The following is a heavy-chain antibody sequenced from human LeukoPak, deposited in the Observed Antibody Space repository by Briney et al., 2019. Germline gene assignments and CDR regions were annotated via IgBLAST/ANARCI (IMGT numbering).Heavy chain of an antibody. CDR1: GFTLSSYT. D-gene: IGHD5-18*01. Sequence: GGSLRLSCAVSGFTLSSYTMNWVRQAPGEGLEWVSFISSSSSYIYYADSVKGRFTISRDNAENSLYLQMNSLRVEDTAVYYCARGPHLALDTDDAFDIWGQGTMVTVSS. J-gene: IGHJ3*02. CDR2: ISSSSSYI. V-gene: IGHV3-21*01. CDR3: ARGPHLALDTDDAFDI.